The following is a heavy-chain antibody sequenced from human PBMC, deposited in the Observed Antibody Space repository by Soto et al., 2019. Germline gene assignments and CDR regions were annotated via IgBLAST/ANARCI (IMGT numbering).Heavy chain of an antibody. Sequence: QVQLVQSGAEVKKPGASVKVSGKAPGYTFSSYDISWVRQAPGQGLDWMGWISAYNGNRNYEQKLQDRVTMTTETSTITAYMELKSLRSVDTAVYFFARVWGSGYLLWGQASLVTVS. CDR1: GYTFSSYD. D-gene: IGHD3-22*01. V-gene: IGHV1-18*01. J-gene: IGHJ4*02. CDR3: ARVWGSGYLL. CDR2: ISAYNGNR.